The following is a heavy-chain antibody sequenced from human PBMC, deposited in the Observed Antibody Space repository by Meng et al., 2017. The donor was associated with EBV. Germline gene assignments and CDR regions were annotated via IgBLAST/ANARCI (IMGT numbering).Heavy chain of an antibody. J-gene: IGHJ4*02. V-gene: IGHV1-69*06. CDR2: IIPIFGTA. Sequence: VKLVRSGAELKKPGSSVKVSCKASGGTFSSYAISWVRQAPGQGLEWMGGIIPIFGTANYAQKFQGRVTITADKSTSTAYMELSSLRSEDTAVYYCARAEIAAAGRLDYWGQGTLVTVSS. D-gene: IGHD6-13*01. CDR3: ARAEIAAAGRLDY. CDR1: GGTFSSYA.